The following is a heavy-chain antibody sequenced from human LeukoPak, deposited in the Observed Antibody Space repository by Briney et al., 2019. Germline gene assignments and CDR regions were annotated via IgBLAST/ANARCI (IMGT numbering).Heavy chain of an antibody. Sequence: GGSLRLSCAASGFTVSTNYMNWVRQAPGKGLEWVSVIYSGGRTYYADSVKGRFTISRDNSKNTLYLQMNSLRAEDTAVYYCAKESFQAARPLDFDYWGQGTLVTVSS. D-gene: IGHD6-6*01. CDR3: AKESFQAARPLDFDY. J-gene: IGHJ4*02. V-gene: IGHV3-53*01. CDR1: GFTVSTNY. CDR2: IYSGGRT.